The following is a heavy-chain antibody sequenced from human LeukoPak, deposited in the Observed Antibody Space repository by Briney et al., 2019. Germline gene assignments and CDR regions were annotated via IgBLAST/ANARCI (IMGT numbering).Heavy chain of an antibody. CDR1: GGTFSSYA. CDR3: AREVNPQAAGPGWFDP. Sequence: GASVKVSCKASGGTFSSYAISWVRQAPGQGLEWMGGTIPIFGTANYAQKFQGRVTITTDESTSTAYMELSSLRSEDTAVYYCAREVNPQAAGPGWFDPWGQGTVVTVSS. V-gene: IGHV1-69*05. J-gene: IGHJ5*02. D-gene: IGHD6-13*01. CDR2: TIPIFGTA.